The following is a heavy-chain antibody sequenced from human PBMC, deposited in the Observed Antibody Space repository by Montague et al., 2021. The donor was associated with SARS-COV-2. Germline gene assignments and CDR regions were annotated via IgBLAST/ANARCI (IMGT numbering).Heavy chain of an antibody. J-gene: IGHJ6*03. CDR3: ARSSGGYCSSTSCYAYYYYYMDV. CDR1: GGSISSGDSY. Sequence: TLSLTCTVSGGSISSGDSYWNWIRQPPGKGLEWIGRIYTSGSTNYNPSLKSRVTISVDTSKNQFSLKLSSVTAADTAVYYCARSSGGYCSSTSCYAYYYYYMDVWGKGTTVTVSS. CDR2: IYTSGST. D-gene: IGHD2-2*01. V-gene: IGHV4-61*02.